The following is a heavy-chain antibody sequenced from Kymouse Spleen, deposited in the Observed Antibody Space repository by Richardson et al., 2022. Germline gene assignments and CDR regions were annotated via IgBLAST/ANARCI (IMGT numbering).Heavy chain of an antibody. CDR2: IYYSGST. CDR1: GGSISSYY. V-gene: IGHV4-59*01. D-gene: IGHD6-13*01. J-gene: IGHJ4*02. Sequence: QVQLQESGPGLVKPSETLSLTCTVSGGSISSYYWSWIRQPPGKGLEWIGYIYYSGSTNYNPSLKSRVTISVDTSKNQFSLKLSSVTAADTAVYYCARGYSSSSFDYWGQGTLVTVSS. CDR3: ARGYSSSSFDY.